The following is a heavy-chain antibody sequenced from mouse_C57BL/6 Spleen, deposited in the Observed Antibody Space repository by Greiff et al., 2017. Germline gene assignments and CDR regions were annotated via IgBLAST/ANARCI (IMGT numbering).Heavy chain of an antibody. J-gene: IGHJ2*01. CDR1: GYTFTSYW. V-gene: IGHV1-53*01. Sequence: QVQLKQPGTELVKPGASVKLSCKASGYTFTSYWMHWVKQRPGQGLEWIGNINPSNGGTTYNEKFKSKATLTVDKSSSTAYMQLSSLTSEDSAVYYCAREGFPYLFDYWGQGTTLTVSS. CDR2: INPSNGGT. CDR3: AREGFPYLFDY. D-gene: IGHD5-1*01.